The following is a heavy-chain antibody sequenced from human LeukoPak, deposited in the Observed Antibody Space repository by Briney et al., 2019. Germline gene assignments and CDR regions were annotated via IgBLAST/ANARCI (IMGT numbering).Heavy chain of an antibody. CDR1: GYSISSGYY. CDR3: ARVHDYGDYTDAFDI. V-gene: IGHV4-38-2*02. D-gene: IGHD4-17*01. CDR2: IYYSGST. Sequence: SETLSLTCTVSGYSISSGYYWGWIRPPPGKGLEWIGSIYYSGSTYYNPSLKSRVTISVDTSKNQFSLKLSSVTAADTAVYYCARVHDYGDYTDAFDIWGQGTMVTVSS. J-gene: IGHJ3*02.